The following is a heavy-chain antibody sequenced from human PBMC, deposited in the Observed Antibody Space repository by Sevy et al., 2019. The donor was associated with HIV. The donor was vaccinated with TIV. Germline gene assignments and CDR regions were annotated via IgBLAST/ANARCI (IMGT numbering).Heavy chain of an antibody. CDR3: ASLPNNYYDISGSSWDDAFDI. D-gene: IGHD3-22*01. Sequence: GGSLRLSCAAYGFTFSIYGMHWVRQAPGKGLEWVAVIWNDRSNKHYADSVKGRFTISRDNAKNTLYLQMNSLRVEDTAVYYCASLPNNYYDISGSSWDDAFDIRGQGTRVTVSS. CDR2: IWNDRSNK. J-gene: IGHJ3*02. CDR1: GFTFSIYG. V-gene: IGHV3-33*01.